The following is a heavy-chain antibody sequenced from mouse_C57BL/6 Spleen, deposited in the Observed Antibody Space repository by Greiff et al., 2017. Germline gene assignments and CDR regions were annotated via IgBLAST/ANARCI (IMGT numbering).Heavy chain of an antibody. CDR1: GYTFTSYW. D-gene: IGHD3-2*02. Sequence: QVQLQQPGAELVMPGASVKLSCKASGYTFTSYWMHWVKQRPGQGLEWIGEIDPSDSYTNYNQKFKGKSTLTVDKSSSTAYMQLSSLTSEDSAVYYCAREDSSGLRLFDYWGQGTTLTVSS. J-gene: IGHJ2*01. CDR3: AREDSSGLRLFDY. V-gene: IGHV1-69*01. CDR2: IDPSDSYT.